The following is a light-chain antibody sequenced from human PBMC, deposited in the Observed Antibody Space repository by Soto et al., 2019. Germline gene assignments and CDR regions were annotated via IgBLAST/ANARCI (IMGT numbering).Light chain of an antibody. J-gene: IGKJ2*03. V-gene: IGKV1-39*01. CDR3: QENDNTPYS. CDR1: QSISDS. Sequence: DIHMTQSPSSLSASIGDTVTLTCRASQSISDSLNWYQQKPGKAPKLLIYATSTLQSGVPSRFSGSASGTDFTLIISRLQPEDFASDYCQENDNTPYSFGQG. CDR2: ATS.